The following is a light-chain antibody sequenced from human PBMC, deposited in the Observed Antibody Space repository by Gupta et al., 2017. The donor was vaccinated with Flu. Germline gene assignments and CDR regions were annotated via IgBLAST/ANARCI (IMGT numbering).Light chain of an antibody. CDR3: MQGAHWPWA. CDR1: QGLVYSDGNTY. Sequence: DVVMTQSPLSLPVTLGQPASISCRSSQGLVYSDGNTYLHWFQQRPGQSPRRLIYQVSYREFGVPDRFSGSGSGTNFTLKISRVEAEDVGIYFCMQGAHWPWAFGQGTTVEIK. J-gene: IGKJ1*01. CDR2: QVS. V-gene: IGKV2-30*01.